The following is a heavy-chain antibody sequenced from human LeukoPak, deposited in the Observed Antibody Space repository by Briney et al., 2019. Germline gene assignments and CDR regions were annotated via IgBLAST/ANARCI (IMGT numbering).Heavy chain of an antibody. Sequence: SETLSLTCTVSGGSISSSSYYWGWIRQPPGKGLEWIGSIYYSGSTYYNPSLKSRVTISVDTSKNQFSLKLSSVTAADTAVYYCARTDFWSGYYPFDYWGQGTLVPVSS. CDR2: IYYSGST. D-gene: IGHD3-3*01. CDR1: GGSISSSSYY. CDR3: ARTDFWSGYYPFDY. J-gene: IGHJ4*02. V-gene: IGHV4-39*07.